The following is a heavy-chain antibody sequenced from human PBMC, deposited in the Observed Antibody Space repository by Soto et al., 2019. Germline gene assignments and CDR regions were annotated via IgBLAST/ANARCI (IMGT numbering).Heavy chain of an antibody. V-gene: IGHV3-30*03. J-gene: IGHJ4*02. CDR2: ISYDGSNK. CDR3: ASRKREEICSSGNCYITY. Sequence: PGGSLRLSCAASGFTFSSYGMHWVRQAPGKGLEWVAVISYDGSNKYYADSVKGRFTISRDNSKNTLYLQMNSLRAEDTAVYYCASRKREEICSSGNCYITYWGQGTLVTVSS. D-gene: IGHD2-2*02. CDR1: GFTFSSYG.